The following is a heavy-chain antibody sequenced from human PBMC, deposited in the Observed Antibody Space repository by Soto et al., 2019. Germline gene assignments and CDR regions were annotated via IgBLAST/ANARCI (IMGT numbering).Heavy chain of an antibody. CDR2: ISNSGSDT. CDR1: GYTFXDYY. D-gene: IGHD6-13*01. J-gene: IGHJ6*02. V-gene: IGHV3-11*06. CDR3: ARDGHSSVYGMDV. Sequence: GGSLRLSCAACGYTFXDYYMNWFRQAPGKGLEWVSYISNSGSDTNYADSVKGRFTISRDNAKNSLYLQMNSLRADDTAVYYCARDGHSSVYGMDVWGQGTTLTVSS.